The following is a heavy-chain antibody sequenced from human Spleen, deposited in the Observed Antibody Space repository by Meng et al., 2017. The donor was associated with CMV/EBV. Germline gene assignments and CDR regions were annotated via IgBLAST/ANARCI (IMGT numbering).Heavy chain of an antibody. Sequence: GESLKISCAASGFTFSYRSMNWVRQTPGKGLEWLSYISSSGDTTYYADSVKGRFTISRDNANDSLFLQMNSLRGEDTAVYYCAKGPTDFWSGYYIVSWGQGTLVTVSS. CDR2: ISSSGDTT. CDR3: AKGPTDFWSGYYIVS. J-gene: IGHJ5*02. D-gene: IGHD3-3*01. CDR1: GFTFSYRS. V-gene: IGHV3-48*04.